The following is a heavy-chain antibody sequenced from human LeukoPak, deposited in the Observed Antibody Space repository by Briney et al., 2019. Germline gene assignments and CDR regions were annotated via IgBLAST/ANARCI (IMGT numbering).Heavy chain of an antibody. J-gene: IGHJ4*02. CDR3: ARGGLESPWSGYNAPDF. Sequence: GGSLRLSCAASGFIFSNFDMHWVRQAPGKGLEYVSSINAGGGSTYYAASVKGRFTISRDAVKDTLYLQMGSMRIEDTAVYYCARGGLESPWSGYNAPDFWGQGTLVAVSS. CDR2: INAGGGST. V-gene: IGHV3-64*02. CDR1: GFIFSNFD. D-gene: IGHD3-3*01.